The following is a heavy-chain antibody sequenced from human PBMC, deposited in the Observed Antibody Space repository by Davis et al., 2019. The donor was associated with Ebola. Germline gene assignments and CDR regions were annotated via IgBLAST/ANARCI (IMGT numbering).Heavy chain of an antibody. Sequence: SETLSLTCAVSGGSISSSNWWSWVRQPPGKGLEWIGEIYHSGSTNYNPSLKSRVTISVDKSKNQFSLKLSSVTAADTAVYYCARSLPADIFYYYALDVWGQGTTVTVSS. CDR1: GGSISSSNW. V-gene: IGHV4-4*02. CDR2: IYHSGST. J-gene: IGHJ6*02. D-gene: IGHD2-2*01. CDR3: ARSLPADIFYYYALDV.